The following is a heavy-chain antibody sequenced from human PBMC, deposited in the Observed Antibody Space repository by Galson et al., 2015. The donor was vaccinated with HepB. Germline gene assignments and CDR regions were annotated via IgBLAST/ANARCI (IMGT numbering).Heavy chain of an antibody. CDR1: GDSVSSNSAA. CDR3: AREPQYSSSSPHDAFDI. Sequence: CAISGDSVSSNSAAWNWIRQSPSRGLEWLGRTYYRSKWYNDYAVSVKSRITINPDTSKNQFSLQLNSVTPEDTAVYYCAREPQYSSSSPHDAFDIWGQGTMATVSS. CDR2: TYYRSKWYN. V-gene: IGHV6-1*01. D-gene: IGHD6-6*01. J-gene: IGHJ3*02.